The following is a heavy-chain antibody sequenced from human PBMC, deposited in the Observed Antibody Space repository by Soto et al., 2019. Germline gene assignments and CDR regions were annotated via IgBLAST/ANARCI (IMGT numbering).Heavy chain of an antibody. Sequence: TLSLTCTVSGGSISSISYYWGWIRQPPGKGLEWIGSIYYSGSTYYNPSLKSRATISVDTSKNQFSLKLTSVTAADTAVYYCESARSETPLRGVVAYWGQGTLVTVSS. CDR2: IYYSGST. CDR1: GGSISSISYY. CDR3: ESARSETPLRGVVAY. D-gene: IGHD3-10*01. J-gene: IGHJ4*02. V-gene: IGHV4-39*01.